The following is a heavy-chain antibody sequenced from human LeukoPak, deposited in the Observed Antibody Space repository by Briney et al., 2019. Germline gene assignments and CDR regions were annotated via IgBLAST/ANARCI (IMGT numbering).Heavy chain of an antibody. CDR1: GGSISSGSYY. D-gene: IGHD3-10*01. J-gene: IGHJ4*02. V-gene: IGHV4-61*02. CDR2: LYSSGST. CDR3: ARHSGSYYNGFDY. Sequence: SETLSLTCTVSGGSISSGSYYWSWIRQPAGKGLEWIGRLYSSGSTNYNPSLKSRVTISVDTSKNQFSLRLSSVTAADTAVYYCARHSGSYYNGFDYWGQGTPVTVSS.